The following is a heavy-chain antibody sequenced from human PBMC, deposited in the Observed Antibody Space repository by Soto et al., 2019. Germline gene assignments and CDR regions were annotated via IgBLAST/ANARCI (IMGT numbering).Heavy chain of an antibody. CDR2: ISAHNGNT. CDR3: ARGRYGDY. D-gene: IGHD1-1*01. V-gene: IGHV1-18*01. CDR1: GHAFTTYG. J-gene: IGHJ4*02. Sequence: QVHLVQSGAEVKKPGASVKVSCKGSGHAFTTYGITWVRQAPGEGLEWMGWISAHNGNTNYAKKLQGRVTVTRDTSTSTAYMELRSLRSVDTAVYYCARGRYGDYWGQGALVTVSS.